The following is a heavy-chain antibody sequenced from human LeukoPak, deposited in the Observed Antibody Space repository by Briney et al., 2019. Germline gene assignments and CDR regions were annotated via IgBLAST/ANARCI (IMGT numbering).Heavy chain of an antibody. Sequence: QPGGSLRLSCAASGFTFSSYAMSWVRQAPGKGLEWVSAINGSGGSTYYADSVKGRFTISRDNTKNTLYLQMISLRAEDTAVYYCAKGPRLYDILTGPFDYWGQGTLVTVSS. D-gene: IGHD3-9*01. CDR2: INGSGGST. J-gene: IGHJ4*02. CDR3: AKGPRLYDILTGPFDY. CDR1: GFTFSSYA. V-gene: IGHV3-23*01.